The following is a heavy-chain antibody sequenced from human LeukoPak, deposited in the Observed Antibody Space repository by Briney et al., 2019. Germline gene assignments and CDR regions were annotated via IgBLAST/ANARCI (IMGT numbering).Heavy chain of an antibody. J-gene: IGHJ6*03. V-gene: IGHV4-61*02. CDR2: IYTSGST. CDR3: ARAYCSGGSCSSYYYYYMDV. Sequence: SETLSLTYTVSGGSISSGSYYWSWIRQPAGKGLEWIGRIYTSGSTNYNPSLKSRVTISVDTSKNQFSLKLSSVTAADTAVYYCARAYCSGGSCSSYYYYYMDVWGKGTTVTVSS. CDR1: GGSISSGSYY. D-gene: IGHD2-15*01.